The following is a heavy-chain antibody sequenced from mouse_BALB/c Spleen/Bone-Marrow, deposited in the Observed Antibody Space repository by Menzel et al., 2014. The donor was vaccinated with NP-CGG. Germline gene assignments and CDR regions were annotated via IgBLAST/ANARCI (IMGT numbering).Heavy chain of an antibody. D-gene: IGHD1-1*01. CDR3: ARWDYYGSSYRYFDV. CDR1: GFNTKDYY. Sequence: VHVKQSGAELVRPGALVKLSCKASGFNTKDYYMHWVKQRPEQGLEWIGWIDPENGNTIYDPKFQGKATITADTSSNAAYRKLSSLTAEGTAVYYCARWDYYGSSYRYFDVWGAGTTVTVSS. CDR2: IDPENGNT. V-gene: IGHV14-1*02. J-gene: IGHJ1*01.